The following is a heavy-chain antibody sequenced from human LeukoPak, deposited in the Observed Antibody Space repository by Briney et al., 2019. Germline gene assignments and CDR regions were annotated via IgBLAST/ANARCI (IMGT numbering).Heavy chain of an antibody. CDR3: ARGRTDYDFWSGYEN. CDR1: GGSFSGYY. Sequence: PSETLSLTCAVDGGSFSGYYWSWIRQPPGKGLEWIGEINHSGSTNYNPSLKSRVTISVDTSKNQFSLKLSSVTAADTAVYYCARGRTDYDFWSGYENWGQGTLVTVSS. D-gene: IGHD3-3*01. J-gene: IGHJ4*02. V-gene: IGHV4-34*01. CDR2: INHSGST.